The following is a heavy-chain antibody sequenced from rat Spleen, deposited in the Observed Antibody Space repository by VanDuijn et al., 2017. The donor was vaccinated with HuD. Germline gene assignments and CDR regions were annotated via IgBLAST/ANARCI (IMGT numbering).Heavy chain of an antibody. CDR1: GFTFSDYY. CDR2: ISYEGSST. D-gene: IGHD1-12*02. V-gene: IGHV5-22*01. J-gene: IGHJ1*01. CDR3: ARPHYYDGSYYYWYFDF. Sequence: EVQLVESGGGLVQPGRSLKLSCAASGFTFSDYYMAWVRQAPKKGLEWVASISYEGSSTYYGDSVKGRFTISRDNAKSTLYLQMNSLRSEDTATYYCARPHYYDGSYYYWYFDFWGPGTMVTVSS.